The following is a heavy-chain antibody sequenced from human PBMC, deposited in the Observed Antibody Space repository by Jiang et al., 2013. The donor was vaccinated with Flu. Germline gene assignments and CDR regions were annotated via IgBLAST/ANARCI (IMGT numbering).Heavy chain of an antibody. CDR3: ARDLDDSSGYSDY. Sequence: SGAEVKKPGSSVKVSCKASGGTFSSYTISWVRQAPGQGLEWMGRIIPILGIANYAQKFQGRVTITADKSTSTAYMELSSLRSEDTAVYYCARDLDDSSGYSDYWGQGTLVTVSS. CDR1: GGTFSSYT. J-gene: IGHJ4*02. D-gene: IGHD3-22*01. CDR2: IIPILGIA. V-gene: IGHV1-69*04.